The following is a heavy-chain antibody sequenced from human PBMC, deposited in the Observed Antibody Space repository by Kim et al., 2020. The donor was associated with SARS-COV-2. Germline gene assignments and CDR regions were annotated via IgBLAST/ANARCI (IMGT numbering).Heavy chain of an antibody. D-gene: IGHD3-10*01. CDR3: AKDIHGSGSLLPYYFDY. V-gene: IGHV3-23*03. Sequence: GGSLRLSCVASGFSLSTNGMNWVRQAPGRGLEWVSVINSSGGSRNYADSVKGRFTTSRDNSKNTLYLQMDSLRVEDTAVYYCAKDIHGSGSLLPYYFDY. CDR1: GFSLSTNG. J-gene: IGHJ4*01. CDR2: INSSGGSR.